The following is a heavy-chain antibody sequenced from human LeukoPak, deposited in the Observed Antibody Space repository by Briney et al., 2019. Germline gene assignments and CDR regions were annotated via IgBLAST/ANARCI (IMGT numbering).Heavy chain of an antibody. D-gene: IGHD6-13*01. CDR3: ARDRYSSSHFDY. CDR1: GFTFSSYS. V-gene: IGHV3-21*01. Sequence: GGSLRLSCAAPGFTFSSYSMNWVRQAPGKGLEWVSSISSSSSYIYYADSVKGRFTISRDNAKNSLYLQMNSLRAEDTAVYYCARDRYSSSHFDYWGQGTLVTVSS. CDR2: ISSSSSYI. J-gene: IGHJ4*02.